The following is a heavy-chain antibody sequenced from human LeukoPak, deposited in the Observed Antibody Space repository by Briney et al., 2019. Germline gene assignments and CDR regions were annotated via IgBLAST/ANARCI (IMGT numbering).Heavy chain of an antibody. D-gene: IGHD3-10*01. CDR2: IKQDGSEK. CDR1: GFTLSNYW. J-gene: IGHJ4*02. V-gene: IGHV3-7*05. CDR3: ARDKDPYGAGSYWL. Sequence: PGGSLRLSCAASGFTLSNYWMSWVRQVPGKGLEWVANIKQDGSEKYYVDSVKGRFTISRDNAKKSLYLQMNSLRAEDTALYYCARDKDPYGAGSYWLWGQGTLVTVSS.